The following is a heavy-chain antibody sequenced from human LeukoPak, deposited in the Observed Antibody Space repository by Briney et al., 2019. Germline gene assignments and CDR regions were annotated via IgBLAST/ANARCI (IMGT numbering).Heavy chain of an antibody. V-gene: IGHV3-74*01. CDR2: INSDGTST. CDR3: ARAGGGNAHFDY. D-gene: IGHD2-15*01. J-gene: IGHJ4*02. CDR1: GFTFSSSW. Sequence: GGPLRLSCAASGFTFSSSWMYWVRQAPGKGLAWVSRINSDGTSTTYADSVKGRFTISRDNAKNTLYLQMNTLRAEDTAVYYCARAGGGNAHFDYWGQGTLVTVSS.